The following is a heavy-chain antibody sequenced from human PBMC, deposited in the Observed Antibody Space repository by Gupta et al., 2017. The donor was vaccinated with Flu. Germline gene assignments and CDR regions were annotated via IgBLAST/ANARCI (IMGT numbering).Heavy chain of an antibody. CDR2: VKPDGSEK. CDR3: ARDSSPLRGYDALDF. J-gene: IGHJ3*01. CDR1: YW. V-gene: IGHV3-7*01. Sequence: YWMTWVRQAPGKGVEWVGNVKPDGSEKNYVDAGKGRFTISRDNVKNSLYLQMNSLRDEDTAVYYCARDSSPLRGYDALDFWGQGTMVTVSS. D-gene: IGHD2-15*01.